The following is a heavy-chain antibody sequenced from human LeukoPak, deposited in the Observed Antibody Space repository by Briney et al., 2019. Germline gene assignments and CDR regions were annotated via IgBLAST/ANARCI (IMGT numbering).Heavy chain of an antibody. J-gene: IGHJ4*02. V-gene: IGHV3-53*01. CDR1: GFSVSYNY. D-gene: IGHD3-10*01. Sequence: GGSLRLSCAVSGFSVSYNYMSWVRQAPGKGLEWVSVIQSDDTTFYADSVRGRFTISRDNPKNTLFLQMNSLRVEDTAVYYCARDLGYYGSGWPQADWGQRTLVTVSS. CDR2: IQSDDTT. CDR3: ARDLGYYGSGWPQAD.